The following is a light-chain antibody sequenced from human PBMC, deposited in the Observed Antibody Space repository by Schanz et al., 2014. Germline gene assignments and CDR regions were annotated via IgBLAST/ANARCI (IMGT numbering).Light chain of an antibody. CDR2: AAS. J-gene: IGKJ1*01. Sequence: IQMTQSPPSLSASVGDRVTITCRASQNINSYLNWYQQELGKAPKLLIYAASSLQSGVPSRFSGSGSGTDFTLTISSLQPEDFSIYYCQQSYSTPRTFGQGTKVEIK. V-gene: IGKV1-39*01. CDR3: QQSYSTPRT. CDR1: QNINSY.